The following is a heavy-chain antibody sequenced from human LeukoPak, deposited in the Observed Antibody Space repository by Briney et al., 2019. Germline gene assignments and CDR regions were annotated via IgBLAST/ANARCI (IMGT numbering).Heavy chain of an antibody. V-gene: IGHV4-59*01. Sequence: RTSETLSLTCTVSGGSISSYYWSWIRQPPGKGLEWIGYIYYSGSTNYNPSLKSRVTISVDTSKNQFSLKLSSVTAADTAVYYCARAGRDRRVGPWFDPWGQGTLVTVSS. CDR2: IYYSGST. CDR1: GGSISSYY. J-gene: IGHJ5*02. CDR3: ARAGRDRRVGPWFDP. D-gene: IGHD2-21*01.